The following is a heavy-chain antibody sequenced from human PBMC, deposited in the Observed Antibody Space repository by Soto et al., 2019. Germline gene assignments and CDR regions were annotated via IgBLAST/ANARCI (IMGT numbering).Heavy chain of an antibody. D-gene: IGHD1-26*01. J-gene: IGHJ6*02. V-gene: IGHV3-48*02. CDR2: ISSSSSTI. CDR3: ARDKLIVGATYYYYGMDV. Sequence: ETLSLTCAVSGGSITNTDWWTWVRQPPGKGLEWVSYISSSSSTIYYADSVKGRFTISRDNAKNSLYLQMNSLRDEDTAVYYCARDKLIVGATYYYYGMDVWGQGTTVTVSS. CDR1: GGSITNTDW.